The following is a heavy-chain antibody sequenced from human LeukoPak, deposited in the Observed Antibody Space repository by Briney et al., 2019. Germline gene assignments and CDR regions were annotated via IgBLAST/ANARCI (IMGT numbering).Heavy chain of an antibody. J-gene: IGHJ4*02. CDR1: GFTLSNHA. V-gene: IGHV3-23*01. CDR2: ISGSGAMT. Sequence: GGSLRLSCAASGFTLSNHAMIWVRQAPGKGLEWVSSISGSGAMTYYADSVKGRFTISRDNAMDTLYLQMNSLRADDTAVYYCARVLDYDILTGYFDYWGQGTLVTVSS. D-gene: IGHD3-9*01. CDR3: ARVLDYDILTGYFDY.